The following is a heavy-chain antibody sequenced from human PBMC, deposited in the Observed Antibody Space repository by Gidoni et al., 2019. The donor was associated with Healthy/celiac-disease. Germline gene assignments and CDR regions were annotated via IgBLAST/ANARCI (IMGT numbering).Heavy chain of an antibody. CDR3: AKDLAYNWYAFDI. V-gene: IGHV3-30*18. Sequence: QVQLVESGGGVVQPGRSLRLSCAASGFTFSSYGMPWVRQAPGKGLEWVEVIADDGSNKYYADSVKGRFNIARDNSKNTLYLQMNSLRAEDTAVYYCAKDLAYNWYAFDIWGQGTMVTVSS. J-gene: IGHJ3*02. CDR1: GFTFSSYG. D-gene: IGHD1-1*01. CDR2: IADDGSNK.